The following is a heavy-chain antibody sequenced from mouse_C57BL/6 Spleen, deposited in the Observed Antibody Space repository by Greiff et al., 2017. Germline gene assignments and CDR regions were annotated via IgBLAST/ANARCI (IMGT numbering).Heavy chain of an antibody. CDR1: GYTFTSYW. CDR2: IHPNSGST. J-gene: IGHJ4*01. D-gene: IGHD6-1*01. V-gene: IGHV1-64*01. CDR3: ARSLLIGDAMDY. Sequence: QVQLQQSGAELVKPGASVKLSCKASGYTFTSYWMHWVKQRPGQGLEWIGMIHPNSGSTNYNEKFKSKATLTVDKSSSTAYMQLSSLTSEDSAVYYCARSLLIGDAMDYWGQGTSGTGSS.